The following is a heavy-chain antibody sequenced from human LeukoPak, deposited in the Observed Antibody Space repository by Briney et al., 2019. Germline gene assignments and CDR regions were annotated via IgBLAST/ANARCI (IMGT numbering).Heavy chain of an antibody. V-gene: IGHV3-23*01. CDR3: AKERGEEFLLDY. Sequence: AGGSLRLSCAASEFTFNNYAMSWVRQAPGKGLEWVSAISGSGGSTYYAGSVKGRFTISRDNSKNTLYLQMNSLRAEDTAVYYCAKERGEEFLLDYWGQGTLVTVSS. D-gene: IGHD2-21*01. J-gene: IGHJ4*02. CDR1: EFTFNNYA. CDR2: ISGSGGST.